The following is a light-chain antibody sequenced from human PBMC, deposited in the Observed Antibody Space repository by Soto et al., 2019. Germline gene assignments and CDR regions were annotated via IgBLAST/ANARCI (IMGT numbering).Light chain of an antibody. CDR1: SSNIGAGFD. V-gene: IGLV1-40*01. CDR2: AND. J-gene: IGLJ2*01. Sequence: QTVVTQPPPVSGAPGQRLTISCAGTSSNIGAGFDVHWYQQLPGTAPKLLIYANDDRPSGVPDRFSGSTSGTSASLAITGLQAEDAADYYCQSYDNSLLAYVFGGGTKVTVL. CDR3: QSYDNSLLAYV.